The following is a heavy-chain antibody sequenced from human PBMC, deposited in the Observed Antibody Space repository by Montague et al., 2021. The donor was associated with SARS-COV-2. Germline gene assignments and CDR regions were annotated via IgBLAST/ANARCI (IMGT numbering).Heavy chain of an antibody. CDR1: GFSLSTSGVG. J-gene: IGHJ4*02. V-gene: IGHV2-70*01. Sequence: PALVKPTQTLTLTCTFSGFSLSTSGVGVGWIRQPPGKALEWLALIDWDDDKYYSTSLKTRLTISKDTSKNQVVLTMTNMDPVDTATYYCARTYYGGRPFDYWGQGTLVTVSS. D-gene: IGHD4-23*01. CDR2: IDWDDDK. CDR3: ARTYYGGRPFDY.